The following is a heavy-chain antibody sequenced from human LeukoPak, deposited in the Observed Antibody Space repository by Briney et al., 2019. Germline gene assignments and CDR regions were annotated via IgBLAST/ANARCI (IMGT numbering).Heavy chain of an antibody. CDR1: GFTFSSYD. V-gene: IGHV3-23*01. D-gene: IGHD1-26*01. CDR2: ISGSGGST. CDR3: AKAMKWELVAFDY. J-gene: IGHJ4*02. Sequence: GGSLRLSCEASGFTFSSYDMSWVRQAPGKGLEWVSAISGSGGSTYYADSVKGRFTISRNNSKNTPYLQMNSLRAEDTAVYYCAKAMKWELVAFDYWGQGTLVTVSS.